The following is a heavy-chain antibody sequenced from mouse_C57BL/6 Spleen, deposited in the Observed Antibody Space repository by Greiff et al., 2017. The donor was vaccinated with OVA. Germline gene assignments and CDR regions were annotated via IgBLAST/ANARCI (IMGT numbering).Heavy chain of an antibody. J-gene: IGHJ1*03. CDR3: ARGGVASGYFDV. V-gene: IGHV5-12*01. CDR2: ISNGGGST. CDR1: GFTFSDYY. Sequence: EVKLVESGGGLVQPGGSLKLSCAASGFTFSDYYMYWVRQTPEKRLEWVAYISNGGGSTYYPDTVKGRFTISRDNAKNTLYLQMSRLKSEDTAMYYCARGGVASGYFDVWGTGTTVTVSS. D-gene: IGHD6-1*01.